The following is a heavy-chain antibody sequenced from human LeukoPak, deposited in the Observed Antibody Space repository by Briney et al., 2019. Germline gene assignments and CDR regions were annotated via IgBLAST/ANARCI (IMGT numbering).Heavy chain of an antibody. Sequence: KPSETLSLTCTVSGGSISSGDYYWGWIRQPPGKGLEWIGYIYYSGSTYYNPSLKSRVTISVDTSKNQFSLKLSSVTAADTAVYYCARGPAATPYDAFDIWGQGTMVTVSS. CDR1: GGSISSGDYY. D-gene: IGHD2-15*01. CDR3: ARGPAATPYDAFDI. CDR2: IYYSGST. V-gene: IGHV4-30-4*01. J-gene: IGHJ3*02.